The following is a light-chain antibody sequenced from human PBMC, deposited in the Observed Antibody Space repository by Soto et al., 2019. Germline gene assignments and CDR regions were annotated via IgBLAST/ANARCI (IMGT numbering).Light chain of an antibody. Sequence: QSALTQPPSASGSPGQSITISCTGTSTDVGTYNYVSWYQQHPGKAPKLMIYEVNKRPSGVPDRFSGSKSGNTASLTVSGVQAEDEADYYCSSYAGSNQMIFGGGTKLTVL. CDR1: STDVGTYNY. CDR3: SSYAGSNQMI. V-gene: IGLV2-8*01. CDR2: EVN. J-gene: IGLJ2*01.